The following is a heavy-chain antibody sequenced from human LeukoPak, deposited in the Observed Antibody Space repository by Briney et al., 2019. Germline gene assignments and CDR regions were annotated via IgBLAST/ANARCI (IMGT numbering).Heavy chain of an antibody. CDR1: GYTFTSYG. V-gene: IGHV1-18*01. J-gene: IGHJ6*03. CDR3: ASEFYDRGGYYFSPMDV. D-gene: IGHD3-22*01. CDR2: ISTYNGNT. Sequence: ASVKVSCKASGYTFTSYGISWVRQAPGQGLEWMGWISTYNGNTNYAQRFQGRVTVTTDTSTRTAYLELRSLRSDDTAVYYCASEFYDRGGYYFSPMDVWGKGTTVTVSS.